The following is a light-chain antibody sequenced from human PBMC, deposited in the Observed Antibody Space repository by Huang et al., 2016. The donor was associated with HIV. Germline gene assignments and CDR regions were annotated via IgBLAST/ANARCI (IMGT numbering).Light chain of an antibody. CDR2: SAP. J-gene: IGKJ2*01. Sequence: IVLTQSPGTLSLSPGARATLSCRASQSISSSFLAWFQQKPGQAPRLLIYSAPSRAAGIPDRFGGSGSGTDFTLTINRLEPEDSAVYYCHQYGSSPPNTFGQGTKLEIK. V-gene: IGKV3-20*01. CDR1: QSISSSF. CDR3: HQYGSSPPNT.